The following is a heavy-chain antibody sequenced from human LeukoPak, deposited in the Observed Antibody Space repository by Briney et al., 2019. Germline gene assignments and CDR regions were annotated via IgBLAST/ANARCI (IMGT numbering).Heavy chain of an antibody. CDR1: GFTFSSYS. V-gene: IGHV3-48*01. CDR3: ARTEYCIRGSCYGLAFDV. D-gene: IGHD2-15*01. Sequence: GGPLRLSCAASGFTFSSYSMNWVRQAPGKGLEWVSYISSSSSTIYYADSVKGRFTISRDNAKNSLYLQMNSLRAEDTAVYYCARTEYCIRGSCYGLAFDVWGQGTMVTVSS. J-gene: IGHJ3*01. CDR2: ISSSSSTI.